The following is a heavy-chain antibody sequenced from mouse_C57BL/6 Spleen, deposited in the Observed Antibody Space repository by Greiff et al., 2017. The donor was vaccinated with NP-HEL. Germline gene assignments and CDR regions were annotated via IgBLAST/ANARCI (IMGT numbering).Heavy chain of an antibody. Sequence: VQLQESGAELARPGASVKLSCKASGYTFTSYGISWVKQRTGQGLEWIGEIYPRSGNTYYNEKFKGKATLTADKSSSTAYMELRSLTSEDSAVYFCARRYYGSSPHWYFDVWGTGTTVTVSS. D-gene: IGHD1-1*01. CDR2: IYPRSGNT. J-gene: IGHJ1*03. CDR1: GYTFTSYG. V-gene: IGHV1-81*01. CDR3: ARRYYGSSPHWYFDV.